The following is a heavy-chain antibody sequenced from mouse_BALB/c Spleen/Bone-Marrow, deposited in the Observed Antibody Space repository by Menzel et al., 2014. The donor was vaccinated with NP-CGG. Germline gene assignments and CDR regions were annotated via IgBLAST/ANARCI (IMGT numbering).Heavy chain of an antibody. CDR2: IYPSDSYT. Sequence: VQLQQSGAELVRPGASVKLSCKASGYTFTSYWINWVKQRPEQGLEWIGNIYPSDSYTNYNQKFKDKATLTVDKSSSTAYMQRSSPTSEDSAVYYCTRSGSYYFDYWGQGTTLTVSS. CDR3: TRSGSYYFDY. J-gene: IGHJ2*01. V-gene: IGHV1-69*02. CDR1: GYTFTSYW.